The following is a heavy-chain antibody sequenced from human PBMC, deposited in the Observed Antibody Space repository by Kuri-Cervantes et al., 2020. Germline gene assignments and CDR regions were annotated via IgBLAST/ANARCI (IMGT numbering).Heavy chain of an antibody. Sequence: SETLSLTCTVSGGSISSGGYYWSWIRQPPGKGLEWIGSIYYSGSTYYNPSLKSRVTISVDTSKNQFSLKLSSVTAADTAVYYCARGGYCSGGSCYSGRIDYWGQGTLVTVSS. CDR3: ARGGYCSGGSCYSGRIDY. J-gene: IGHJ4*02. D-gene: IGHD2-15*01. V-gene: IGHV4-39*01. CDR2: IYYSGST. CDR1: GGSISSGGYY.